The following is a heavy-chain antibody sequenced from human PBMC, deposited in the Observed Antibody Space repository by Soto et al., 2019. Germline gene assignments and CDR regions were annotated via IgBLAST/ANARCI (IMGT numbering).Heavy chain of an antibody. V-gene: IGHV4-61*01. Sequence: SETLSLTCTVSGGSVSSGSCYWSWIRQPPGKGLEWIGYIHYSGSTNYNPSLKSRVTISVDTSKNQFSLKLSSVTAADTAVYYCARGRSSSWNYYGMDVWGQGTTVTVSS. CDR2: IHYSGST. CDR1: GGSVSSGSCY. D-gene: IGHD6-13*01. CDR3: ARGRSSSWNYYGMDV. J-gene: IGHJ6*02.